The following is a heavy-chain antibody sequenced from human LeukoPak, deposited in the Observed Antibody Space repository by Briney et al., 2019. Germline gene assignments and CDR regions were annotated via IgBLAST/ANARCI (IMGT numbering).Heavy chain of an antibody. CDR1: GFPVSSNF. CDR3: AREIHDYGDGWFDP. Sequence: GGSLRLSCAVSGFPVSSNFMSWVRQAPGKGLEWVSVIYSGGSTYYADSVKGRFTISRDNSKNTLYLQMNSLRAEDTAVYYCAREIHDYGDGWFDPWGQGTLVTVSS. D-gene: IGHD4-17*01. V-gene: IGHV3-66*01. CDR2: IYSGGST. J-gene: IGHJ5*02.